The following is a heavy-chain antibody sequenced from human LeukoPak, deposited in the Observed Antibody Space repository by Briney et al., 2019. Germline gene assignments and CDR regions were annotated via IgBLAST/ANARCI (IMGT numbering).Heavy chain of an antibody. V-gene: IGHV3-30*02. J-gene: IGHJ4*02. Sequence: PGGSLRLSCAASGFTFSSYGMHWVRQAPGKGLEWVAFIRYDGSNKYYADSVKGRFTISRDNSKNTLYLQMNSLRAEDTAVYYCAKDQPYYYDSSGSAPYFDYWGQGTLVTVSS. CDR2: IRYDGSNK. CDR1: GFTFSSYG. D-gene: IGHD3-22*01. CDR3: AKDQPYYYDSSGSAPYFDY.